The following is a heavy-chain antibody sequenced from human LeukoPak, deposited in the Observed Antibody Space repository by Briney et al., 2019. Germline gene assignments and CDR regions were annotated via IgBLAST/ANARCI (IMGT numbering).Heavy chain of an antibody. CDR1: GFTLSSYG. CDR2: ISYDGSNK. Sequence: GRSLRLSWAASGFTLSSYGIHWVRQDPGKGLEWVAVISYDGSNKYYPDSVKGRFTISRDNSKNTLYLQMNSLRAEDTAVYYCAKELYYGSGSSVDYWGQGTLVTVSS. D-gene: IGHD3-10*01. V-gene: IGHV3-30*18. CDR3: AKELYYGSGSSVDY. J-gene: IGHJ4*02.